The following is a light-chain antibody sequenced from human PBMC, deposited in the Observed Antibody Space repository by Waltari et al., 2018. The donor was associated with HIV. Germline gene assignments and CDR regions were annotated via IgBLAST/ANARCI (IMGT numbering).Light chain of an antibody. CDR3: CSYAGSRSWV. J-gene: IGLJ3*02. V-gene: IGLV2-23*02. CDR2: DVN. Sequence: QSALTQPASVSGSPGQSITISCTGTSSDIGAYNYVSCYQQYPGTAPRLLIHDVNKWPSGVCNRFCCSKSGNTAALTISGLQSEDEADYWCCSYAGSRSWVFGGGTKVTVL. CDR1: SSDIGAYNY.